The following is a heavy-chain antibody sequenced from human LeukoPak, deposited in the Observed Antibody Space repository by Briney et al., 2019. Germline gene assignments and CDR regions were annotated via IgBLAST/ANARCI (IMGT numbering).Heavy chain of an antibody. CDR2: ISSSGSTI. D-gene: IGHD3-3*01. Sequence: PGGSLRLSCAASGFTFSDYYMSWIRQAPGKGLEWVSYISSSGSTIYYADSVKGRFTISRDNAKNSLYLQMNSLRAEDTAVYYCATIRFLEWLQDYWGQGTLVTVSS. V-gene: IGHV3-11*04. CDR1: GFTFSDYY. J-gene: IGHJ4*02. CDR3: ATIRFLEWLQDY.